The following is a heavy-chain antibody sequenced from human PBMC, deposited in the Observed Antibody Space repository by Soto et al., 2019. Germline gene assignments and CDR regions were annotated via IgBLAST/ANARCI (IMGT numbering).Heavy chain of an antibody. V-gene: IGHV3-30*18. CDR3: AKGVVVATTLFQH. CDR1: GFTFSSDG. J-gene: IGHJ1*01. Sequence: QVQLVESGGGVVQPGRSLRLSCAASGFTFSSDGMHWVRQAQGKGLEWVAVISYDGSDKYYADSVKCRFTISRDNPNNTLYLQVDSVSAEDTAVYYCAKGVVVATTLFQHWGQGTLVTGSS. D-gene: IGHD2-15*01. CDR2: ISYDGSDK.